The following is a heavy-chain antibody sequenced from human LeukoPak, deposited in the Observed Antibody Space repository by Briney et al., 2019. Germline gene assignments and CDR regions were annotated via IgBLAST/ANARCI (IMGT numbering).Heavy chain of an antibody. V-gene: IGHV1-18*01. CDR3: ARGIDFGVVSPTLDYHGMDV. CDR2: ISGNKGNT. Sequence: ASVKVSCKASGYTLTSYGISWVRQAPGQGLEWMGWISGNKGNTNYAHKIQARVTMTTDTSTSTAYMELRNLRSDDTAVYYCARGIDFGVVSPTLDYHGMDVWGQGTTVTVSS. D-gene: IGHD3-3*01. CDR1: GYTLTSYG. J-gene: IGHJ6*02.